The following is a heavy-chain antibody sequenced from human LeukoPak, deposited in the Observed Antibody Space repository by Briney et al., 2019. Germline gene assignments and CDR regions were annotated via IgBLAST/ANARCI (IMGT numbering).Heavy chain of an antibody. CDR1: GFTFSIYA. D-gene: IGHD6-19*01. V-gene: IGHV3-23*01. J-gene: IGHJ4*02. CDR3: AKRITVAVGYYFDS. CDR2: ISGGGANT. Sequence: GGSLRLSCAASGFTFSIYAMSWVRQAPGEGLEWVSSISGGGANTYYADSVKGRFTISRDDSKNMQFLQMNSLRPEDTAVYFCAKRITVAVGYYFDSWGQGTLVTVSS.